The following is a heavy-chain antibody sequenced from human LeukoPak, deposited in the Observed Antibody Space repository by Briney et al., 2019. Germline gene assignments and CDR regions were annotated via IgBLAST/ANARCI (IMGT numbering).Heavy chain of an antibody. CDR1: GYTFTSYG. CDR3: ARERDDDMGSHYFDY. CDR2: IIPIFGTA. J-gene: IGHJ4*02. Sequence: SVKVSCKASGYTFTSYGISWVRQAPGQGLEWMGGIIPIFGTANYAQKFQGRVTITADESTSTAYMELSSLRSEDTAVYYCARERDDDMGSHYFDYWGQGTLVTVSS. V-gene: IGHV1-69*13. D-gene: IGHD3-9*01.